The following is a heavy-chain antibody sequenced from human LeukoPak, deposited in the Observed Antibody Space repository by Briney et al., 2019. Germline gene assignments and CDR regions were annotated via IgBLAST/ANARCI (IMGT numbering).Heavy chain of an antibody. V-gene: IGHV1-69*04. CDR1: GGTFISYA. Sequence: SPVNVSCKTSGGTFISYAISLVRQSPGQWLEYMGRIIPIPGMANYAQKFQGKVTITEDKSTSTAYKDLSSLRSEDTAVYYCARDTYCSGGSCYSRRFDPWGQGTLVSVSS. CDR2: IIPIPGMA. CDR3: ARDTYCSGGSCYSRRFDP. D-gene: IGHD2-15*01. J-gene: IGHJ5*02.